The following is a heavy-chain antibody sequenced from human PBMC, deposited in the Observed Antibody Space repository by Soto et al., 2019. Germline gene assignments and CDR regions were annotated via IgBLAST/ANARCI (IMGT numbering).Heavy chain of an antibody. Sequence: LGGSLRLSCAASGFTFDSFGMSWVRQVPGKGLEWVSSISGSGTMTYYSDSVKGRFTITRVNSRNTLYLQMNSVGADDTAIYYCVKDPVFRYFDWLTSTFDYWGQGILVTVSS. V-gene: IGHV3-23*01. CDR1: GFTFDSFG. J-gene: IGHJ4*02. CDR3: VKDPVFRYFDWLTSTFDY. CDR2: ISGSGTMT. D-gene: IGHD3-9*01.